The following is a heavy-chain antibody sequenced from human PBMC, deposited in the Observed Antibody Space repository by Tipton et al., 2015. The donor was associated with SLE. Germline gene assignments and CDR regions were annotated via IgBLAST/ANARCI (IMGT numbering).Heavy chain of an antibody. CDR3: ARHYYGMDV. J-gene: IGHJ6*02. Sequence: RPSFQGHVTISADKSISTVYLQWSRLKASDTAMYYCARHYYGMDVWGQGTTVTVSS. V-gene: IGHV5-10-1*01.